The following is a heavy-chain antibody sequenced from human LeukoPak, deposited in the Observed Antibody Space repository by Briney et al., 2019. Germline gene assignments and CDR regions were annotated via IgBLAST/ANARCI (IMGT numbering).Heavy chain of an antibody. D-gene: IGHD6-6*01. J-gene: IGHJ4*02. CDR3: ARYSSIAARPDY. Sequence: PGGSLRLSCAASGFTFSSYSMNWVRQAPGKGLEWVSSISSSSSYIYYAGSVKGRFTISRDNAKNSLYLQMNSLRAEDTAVYYCARYSSIAARPDYWGQGTLVTVSS. CDR2: ISSSSSYI. V-gene: IGHV3-21*01. CDR1: GFTFSSYS.